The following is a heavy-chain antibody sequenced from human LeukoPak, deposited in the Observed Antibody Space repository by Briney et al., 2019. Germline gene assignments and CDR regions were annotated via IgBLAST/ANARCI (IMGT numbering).Heavy chain of an antibody. D-gene: IGHD2-21*01. CDR1: GFTFSSYG. Sequence: PGRSLRLSCAASGFTFSSYGMHWVRQAPGKGLEWVAVISYDGSNKYYADSVKGRFTISRDNSKNTLYLQMNSLRAEDTAVYYCATGTNIGDSGGDYWGQGTLVTVSS. J-gene: IGHJ4*02. CDR3: ATGTNIGDSGGDY. V-gene: IGHV3-30*03. CDR2: ISYDGSNK.